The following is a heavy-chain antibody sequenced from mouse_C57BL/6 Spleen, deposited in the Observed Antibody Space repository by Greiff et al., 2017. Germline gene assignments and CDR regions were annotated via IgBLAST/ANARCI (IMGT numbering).Heavy chain of an antibody. D-gene: IGHD2-4*01. CDR1: GFSLTSYG. J-gene: IGHJ4*01. V-gene: IGHV2-2*01. CDR3: ARIYYDYGRGYYYAMDD. Sequence: QVQLQQSGPGLVQPSQSLSITCTVSGFSLTSYGVHWVRQSPGKGLEWLGVIWSGGSTDYNAAFISRLSISKDNSKSQVFFKMNSLQADDTDIYYCARIYYDYGRGYYYAMDDWGQGTTVTVSS. CDR2: IWSGGST.